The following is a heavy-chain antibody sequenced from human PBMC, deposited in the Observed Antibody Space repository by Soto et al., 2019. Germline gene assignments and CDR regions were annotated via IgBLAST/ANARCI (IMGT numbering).Heavy chain of an antibody. CDR3: ARRRTRYCSGTSCYTNWFDP. CDR1: GYSFINYY. Sequence: ASVKVSCKASGYSFINYYMHWVRQAPGQGLQWMGIINPSGSITTYAQKFQGRVTMTRNTSISTAYMELSSLRSEDTAVYYCARRRTRYCSGTSCYTNWFDPWGQGTLVTVSS. CDR2: INPSGSIT. J-gene: IGHJ5*02. D-gene: IGHD2-2*02. V-gene: IGHV1-46*01.